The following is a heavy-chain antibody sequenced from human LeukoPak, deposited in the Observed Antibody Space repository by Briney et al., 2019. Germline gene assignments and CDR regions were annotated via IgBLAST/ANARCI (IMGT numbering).Heavy chain of an antibody. CDR1: GFTFSSYA. D-gene: IGHD1-14*01. Sequence: PGGSLRLSCAASGFTFSSYAMHWVRQAPGKGLEWVAVISHDGSNKYYADSVKGRFTISRDNSKNTLYLQMNSLRAEDTAVYYCARAGPNPRTAGLRNWGQGTLVTVSS. J-gene: IGHJ4*02. CDR3: ARAGPNPRTAGLRN. CDR2: ISHDGSNK. V-gene: IGHV3-30-3*01.